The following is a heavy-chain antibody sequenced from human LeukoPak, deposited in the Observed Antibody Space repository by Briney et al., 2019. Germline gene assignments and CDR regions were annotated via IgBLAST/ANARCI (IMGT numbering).Heavy chain of an antibody. CDR1: GGTFSSYT. J-gene: IGHJ4*02. Sequence: ASVKVSCKASGGTFSSYTISWVRQAPGQGLEWMGRIIPILGIANYAQKFQGRVTITADKSTSTAYMELSSLRSEDTAVYYCARAEGVVVVAANYDYWGQGTLVTVS. CDR2: IIPILGIA. D-gene: IGHD2-15*01. V-gene: IGHV1-69*02. CDR3: ARAEGVVVVAANYDY.